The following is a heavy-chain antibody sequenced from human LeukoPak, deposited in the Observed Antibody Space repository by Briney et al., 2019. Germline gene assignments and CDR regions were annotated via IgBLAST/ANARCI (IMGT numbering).Heavy chain of an antibody. CDR2: IRSRRDNYAT. CDR3: SRQTDSCHDF. D-gene: IGHD2-2*01. CDR1: GFSLSDSH. V-gene: IGHV3-73*01. Sequence: GGSLRLSCAASGFSLSDSHMHWVRQAPGKGLEWVGHIRSRRDNYATAYGVSVQGRFTISRDDSNNMAYLQMNSLTADDTAVYYCSRQTDSCHDFWGQGTLVTVSS. J-gene: IGHJ4*02.